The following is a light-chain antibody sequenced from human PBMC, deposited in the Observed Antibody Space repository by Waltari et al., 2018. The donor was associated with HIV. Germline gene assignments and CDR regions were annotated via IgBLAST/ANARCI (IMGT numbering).Light chain of an antibody. V-gene: IGKV1-33*01. J-gene: IGKJ2*01. CDR2: DAS. Sequence: EIQMTQSPSSLSASVGDRVTITCQASQDIRNYLNWYQQKPGKVPKLLIYDASNFETGVPSRFSGSGSGTDFTFTISSLQPEDIATYYCQQYVNLPYTFGQGTKLEIK. CDR3: QQYVNLPYT. CDR1: QDIRNY.